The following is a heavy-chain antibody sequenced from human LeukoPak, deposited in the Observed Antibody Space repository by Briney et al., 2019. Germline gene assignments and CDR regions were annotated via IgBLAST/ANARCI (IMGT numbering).Heavy chain of an antibody. CDR2: INSDGSST. J-gene: IGHJ5*02. D-gene: IGHD3-9*01. CDR3: ARNHYDILTGLLTHGFDP. Sequence: GGSLRLSCAASGFTFSSYWMHWVRQAPGRGLVWVSRINSDGSSTSYADSVKGRFTISRDSAKNTLYLQMNSLRAEDTAVYYCARNHYDILTGLLTHGFDPWGQGTLVTVSS. CDR1: GFTFSSYW. V-gene: IGHV3-74*01.